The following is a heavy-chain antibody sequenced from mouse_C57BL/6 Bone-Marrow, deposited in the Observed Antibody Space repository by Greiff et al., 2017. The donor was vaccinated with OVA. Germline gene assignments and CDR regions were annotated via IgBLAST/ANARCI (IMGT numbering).Heavy chain of an antibody. J-gene: IGHJ2*01. D-gene: IGHD4-1*01. Sequence: DVHLVESGGGLVQPGGSMKLSCAASGFTFSDAWMDWVRQSPEKGLEWVAEIRNKANNHATYYAESVKGRFTISRDDSKSSVYLQMNSLRAEDTGIYYCTRPELTEYYFDYWGQGTTLTVSS. CDR1: GFTFSDAW. CDR3: TRPELTEYYFDY. V-gene: IGHV6-6*01. CDR2: IRNKANNHAT.